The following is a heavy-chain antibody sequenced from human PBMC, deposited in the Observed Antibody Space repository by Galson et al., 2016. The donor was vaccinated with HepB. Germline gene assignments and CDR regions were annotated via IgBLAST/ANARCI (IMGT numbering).Heavy chain of an antibody. D-gene: IGHD1-7*01. CDR2: ISYDGIDK. CDR3: AKGGDNWNFFDY. V-gene: IGHV3-30*18. Sequence: SLRLSCAGSGFTFRSYGIHWVRQAPGKGLEWVAVISYDGIDKNYVDSVKGRFTISRDNSENTLYLQMNSLRAEDTAVYYCAKGGDNWNFFDYCGQGTLVTVSS. CDR1: GFTFRSYG. J-gene: IGHJ4*02.